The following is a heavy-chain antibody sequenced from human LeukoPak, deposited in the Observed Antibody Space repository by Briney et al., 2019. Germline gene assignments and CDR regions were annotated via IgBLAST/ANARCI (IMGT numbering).Heavy chain of an antibody. CDR2: INHSGST. CDR3: ARVNDGDHYYYYYYMDV. V-gene: IGHV4-34*01. Sequence: SGTLSLTCAVYGGSFSGYYWSWIRQPPGKGLEWIGEINHSGSTNYNPSLKSRVTISVDTSKNQFSLKLSSVTAADTAVYYCARVNDGDHYYYYYYMDVWGKGTTVTVSS. D-gene: IGHD4-17*01. CDR1: GGSFSGYY. J-gene: IGHJ6*03.